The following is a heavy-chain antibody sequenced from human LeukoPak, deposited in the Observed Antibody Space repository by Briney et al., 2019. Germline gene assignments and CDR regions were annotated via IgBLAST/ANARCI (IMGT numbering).Heavy chain of an antibody. V-gene: IGHV1-2*04. CDR3: ARAPGYSYGSSFDY. J-gene: IGHJ4*02. D-gene: IGHD5-18*01. Sequence: ASVKVSCKASGYTFTGYYMHWVRQAPGQGLEWMGWINPNSGGINYAQKFQGWVTMTRDTSISTAYMELSRLRSDDTAVYYCARAPGYSYGSSFDYWGQGTLVTVSS. CDR2: INPNSGGI. CDR1: GYTFTGYY.